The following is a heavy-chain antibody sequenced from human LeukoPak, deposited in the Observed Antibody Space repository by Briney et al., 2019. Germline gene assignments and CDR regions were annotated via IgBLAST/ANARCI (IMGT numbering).Heavy chain of an antibody. J-gene: IGHJ4*02. CDR2: IYYSGST. D-gene: IGHD5-12*01. CDR1: GGSISSSSYY. V-gene: IGHV4-39*07. CDR3: ARSIVGYDWNFDQ. Sequence: PSETLSLTCTASGGSISSSSYYWGWIRQPPGKGLEWIGSIYYSGSTYYNPSLKSRVTISVDTSKNQFSLYLSSVTAADTAIYYCARSIVGYDWNFDQWGQGILVTVSS.